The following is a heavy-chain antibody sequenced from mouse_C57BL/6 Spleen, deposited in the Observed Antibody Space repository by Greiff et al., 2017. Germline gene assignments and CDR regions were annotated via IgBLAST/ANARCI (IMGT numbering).Heavy chain of an antibody. V-gene: IGHV5-16*01. D-gene: IGHD2-1*01. CDR2: INYDGSST. J-gene: IGHJ4*01. Sequence: EVKVVESEGGLVQPGSSMKLSGTASGFTFSDYYMAWVRQVPEKGLEWVANINYDGSSTYYLDSLKSRFIISRDNAKNILYLQMSSLKSEDTATYYCAREGNYEGSFYAMDYWGQGTSVTVSS. CDR1: GFTFSDYY. CDR3: AREGNYEGSFYAMDY.